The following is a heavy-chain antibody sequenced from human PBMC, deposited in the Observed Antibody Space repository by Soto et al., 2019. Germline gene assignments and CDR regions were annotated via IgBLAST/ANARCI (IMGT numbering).Heavy chain of an antibody. Sequence: ASVKVSCKASGYTFAHFYITWVRQAPGQGXEWMGAISPHNFNTNYAQKFRGRVTLTIEKSTNTAYMDLRSLTFDATAVYYCARDEGGYDILAGYYKPHNFVYWGPGVPVTGSS. J-gene: IGHJ4*02. CDR2: ISPHNFNT. CDR3: ARDEGGYDILAGYYKPHNFVY. CDR1: GYTFAHFY. D-gene: IGHD3-9*01. V-gene: IGHV1-18*01.